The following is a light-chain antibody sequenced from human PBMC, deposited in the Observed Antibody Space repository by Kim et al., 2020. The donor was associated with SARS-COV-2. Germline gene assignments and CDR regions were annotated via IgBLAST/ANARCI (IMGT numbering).Light chain of an antibody. CDR3: QAWDSSLVM. J-gene: IGLJ3*02. V-gene: IGLV3-1*01. CDR1: KLGDKN. CDR2: QDN. Sequence: SPRQTAGSSCSGDKLGDKNACWYEQKPGQSPVLVIYQDNKRPSGFPERFSGSDSGNTATLTISGTRAMDEADYYGQAWDSSLVMFGGGTQLTVL.